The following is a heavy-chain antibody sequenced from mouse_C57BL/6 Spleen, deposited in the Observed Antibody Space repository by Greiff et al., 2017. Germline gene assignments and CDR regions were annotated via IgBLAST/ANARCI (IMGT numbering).Heavy chain of an antibody. V-gene: IGHV7-3*01. CDR1: GFTFTDYY. CDR2: IRNKANGYTT. Sequence: EVKLMESGGGLVQPGGSLSLSCAASGFTFTDYYMSWVRQPPGKALEWLGFIRNKANGYTTEYSASVKGRFTISRDNSQSILYLQMNALRAEDSATYYCARSGGVSWYFDVWGTGTTVTVSS. D-gene: IGHD1-1*02. J-gene: IGHJ1*03. CDR3: ARSGGVSWYFDV.